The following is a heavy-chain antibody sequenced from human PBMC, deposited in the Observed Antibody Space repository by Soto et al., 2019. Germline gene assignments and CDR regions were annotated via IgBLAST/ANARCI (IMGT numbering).Heavy chain of an antibody. CDR2: VSWNSGSI. V-gene: IGHV3-9*01. CDR1: GFTFDDYA. Sequence: GGSLRLSCAASGFTFDDYAMHWVRQAPGKGLEGVSGVSWNSGSIGYADAVKGRFTISRDNAKNSLYLQMNSLRAEDTALYYCAKDRGSGYPYYYYYGMDVWGQGTTVTVSS. J-gene: IGHJ6*02. D-gene: IGHD3-3*01. CDR3: AKDRGSGYPYYYYYGMDV.